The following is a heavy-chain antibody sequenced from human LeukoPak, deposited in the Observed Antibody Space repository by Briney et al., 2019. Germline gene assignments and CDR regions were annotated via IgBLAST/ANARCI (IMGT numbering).Heavy chain of an antibody. Sequence: GGSLRLSCAASGFTFSYHYMDWVRQAPGKGLEWVGRSRNKANNYKTEYAASVKGRFTISRDDSRNSLDLQMNSLKIEDTAVYFCTRELAAGSIDYWGQGTLATVSS. CDR2: SRNKANNYKT. D-gene: IGHD6-13*01. CDR1: GFTFSYHY. CDR3: TRELAAGSIDY. V-gene: IGHV3-72*01. J-gene: IGHJ4*02.